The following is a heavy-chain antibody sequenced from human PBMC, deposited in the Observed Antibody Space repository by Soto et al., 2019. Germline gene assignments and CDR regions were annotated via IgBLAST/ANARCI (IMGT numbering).Heavy chain of an antibody. D-gene: IGHD3-22*01. V-gene: IGHV1-8*01. J-gene: IGHJ3*02. CDR3: AAGGSYYDSVPEAFDI. Sequence: GASVKVSCKASGYTFTSYNINWVRQAPGQGLEWVAGSTSNSGNSDYAQKFQGRLTVTRDTSISTAYMELSSLRSDDTAVYYCAAGGSYYDSVPEAFDIWGQGTMVTVSS. CDR2: STSNSGNS. CDR1: GYTFTSYN.